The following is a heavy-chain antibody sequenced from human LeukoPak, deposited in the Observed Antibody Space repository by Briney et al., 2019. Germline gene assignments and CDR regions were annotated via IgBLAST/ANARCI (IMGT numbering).Heavy chain of an antibody. V-gene: IGHV3-9*01. Sequence: PGGSLRLSCAASGFTFDDYAMHWVRQAPGKGLEWVSGISWNSGSIGYADSVKGRFTISRDNAKHSLYLQMNSLRAEDTALYYCAKDMIIFGVVIKYYFDYWGQGTLVTVSS. CDR3: AKDMIIFGVVIKYYFDY. CDR2: ISWNSGSI. CDR1: GFTFDDYA. J-gene: IGHJ4*02. D-gene: IGHD3-3*01.